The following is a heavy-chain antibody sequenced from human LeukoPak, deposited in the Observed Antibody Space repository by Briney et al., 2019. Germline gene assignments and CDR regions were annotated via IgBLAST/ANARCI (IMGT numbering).Heavy chain of an antibody. V-gene: IGHV3-11*01. D-gene: IGHD3-16*01. CDR1: GGSFSGYY. Sequence: LSLTCAVYGGSFSGYYWSWIRQAPGKGLEWVSYISSSGSTIYYADSVKGRFTISRDNAKNSLYLQMNSLRAEDTAVYYCASLGGATVSYYYGMDVWGQGTTVTVSS. CDR2: ISSSGSTI. CDR3: ASLGGATVSYYYGMDV. J-gene: IGHJ6*02.